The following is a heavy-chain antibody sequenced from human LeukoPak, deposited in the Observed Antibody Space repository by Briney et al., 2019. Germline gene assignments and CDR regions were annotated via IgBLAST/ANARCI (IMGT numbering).Heavy chain of an antibody. CDR1: GFTFSSYS. CDR3: ARSSSSWPYY. J-gene: IGHJ4*02. V-gene: IGHV3-21*01. CDR2: ISSSSSYI. Sequence: PGGSLRLSCAASGFTFSSYSMNWVRQAPGKGLEWVSSISSSSSYIYYADSVKGRFTISRDNARNSLYLQMNSLRAEDTAVYYCARSSSSWPYYWGQGTLVTVSS. D-gene: IGHD6-13*01.